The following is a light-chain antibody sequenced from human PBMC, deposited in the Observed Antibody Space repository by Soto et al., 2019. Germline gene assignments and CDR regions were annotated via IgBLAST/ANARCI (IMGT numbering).Light chain of an antibody. CDR1: SSDVGGYNY. CDR3: SSYTSSSTLVV. Sequence: QSALTQPASVSGSPGQSITISCTGTSSDVGGYNYVSWYQQHPGKAPKLMIYDVRNRPSGVSNRFSGSKSGNTASLTISGLLAEDEADYYCSSYTSSSTLVVFGGGTKVTVL. J-gene: IGLJ2*01. CDR2: DVR. V-gene: IGLV2-14*01.